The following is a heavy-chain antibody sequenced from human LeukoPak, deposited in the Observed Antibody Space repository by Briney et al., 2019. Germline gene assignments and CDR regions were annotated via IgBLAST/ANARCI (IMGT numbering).Heavy chain of an antibody. CDR1: GFTFSNYA. D-gene: IGHD1-26*01. CDR3: ATRREAYYYGMDV. CDR2: ISGSGGST. V-gene: IGHV3-23*01. Sequence: GGSLRLSCAASGFTFSNYAMSWVRQAPGKGLEWVSSVSASGGISGSGGSTYSADSVKGRLTISRDNSKNTLYLQMNSLRAEDTAVYYCATRREAYYYGMDVWGQGTTVTVSS. J-gene: IGHJ6*02.